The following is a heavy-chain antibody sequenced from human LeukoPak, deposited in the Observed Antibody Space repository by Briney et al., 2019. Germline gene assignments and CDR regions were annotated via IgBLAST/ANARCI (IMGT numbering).Heavy chain of an antibody. CDR1: GYSFTSYW. V-gene: IGHV5-51*01. Sequence: GESLKISCKGSGYSFTSYWIGWVRQMPGKGLEWMGIIYPGDSDTRYSPSFQGQVTISADKSISTAYLQWSSLKASDTAMYYCARHRPDSTFPPSYYYYMDVWGKGTTVTVSS. D-gene: IGHD3-16*01. J-gene: IGHJ6*03. CDR2: IYPGDSDT. CDR3: ARHRPDSTFPPSYYYYMDV.